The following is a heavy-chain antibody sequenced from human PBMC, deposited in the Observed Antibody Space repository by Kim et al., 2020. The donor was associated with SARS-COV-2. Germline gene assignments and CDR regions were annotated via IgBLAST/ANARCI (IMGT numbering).Heavy chain of an antibody. J-gene: IGHJ3*02. D-gene: IGHD6-13*01. Sequence: SVKSRITITPDTSTNQCSLQLNSVTPEDTAVYYCARADSSSWGDYDAFDIWGQGTMVTVSS. CDR3: ARADSSSWGDYDAFDI. V-gene: IGHV6-1*01.